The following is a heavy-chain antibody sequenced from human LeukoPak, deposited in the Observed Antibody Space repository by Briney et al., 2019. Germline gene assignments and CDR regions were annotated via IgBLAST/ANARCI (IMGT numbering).Heavy chain of an antibody. CDR2: IYSGGST. Sequence: PGGSLRLSCAASGFTVSSNYMSWVRQAPGKGLEWVSVIYSGGSTYYADSVKGRFTISRHNSKNTLYLQMNSLRAEDTAVYYCAKGLSASGYLNAFDIWGQGTMVSVSS. J-gene: IGHJ3*02. V-gene: IGHV3-53*04. CDR1: GFTVSSNY. D-gene: IGHD3-3*01. CDR3: AKGLSASGYLNAFDI.